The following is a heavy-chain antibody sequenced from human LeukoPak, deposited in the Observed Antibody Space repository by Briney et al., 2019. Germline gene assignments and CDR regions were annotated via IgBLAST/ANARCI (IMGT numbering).Heavy chain of an antibody. CDR2: IDPSTTII. V-gene: IGHV3-48*03. CDR3: ARVGYCSGGSCYPYYYYYYMDV. Sequence: HPGGSLRLSCAASGFTFSRYEMNWVRQAPGKELEWISYIDPSTTIIHYADSVKGRFAVSRDNAKNSLYLQMNSLRAEDTAVYYCARVGYCSGGSCYPYYYYYYMDVWGKGTTVTISS. J-gene: IGHJ6*03. D-gene: IGHD2-15*01. CDR1: GFTFSRYE.